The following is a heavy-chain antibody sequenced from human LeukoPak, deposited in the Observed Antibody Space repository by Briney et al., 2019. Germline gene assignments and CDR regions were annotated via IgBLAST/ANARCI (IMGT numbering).Heavy chain of an antibody. D-gene: IGHD6-6*01. CDR3: ARGQREGIAARPGLNAFDI. Sequence: GASVKVSCKASGYTFTSYYMHWVRQAPGQGLEWMGIINPSGGSTSYAQKFQGRVTMTRDTSTSTVYMELSSLRSEDTAVYYCARGQREGIAARPGLNAFDIWGQGTMVTVSS. J-gene: IGHJ3*02. V-gene: IGHV1-46*01. CDR2: INPSGGST. CDR1: GYTFTSYY.